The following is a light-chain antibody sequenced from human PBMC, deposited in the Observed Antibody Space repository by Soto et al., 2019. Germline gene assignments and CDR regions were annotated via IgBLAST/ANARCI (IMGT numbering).Light chain of an antibody. J-gene: IGLJ2*01. V-gene: IGLV2-14*03. CDR2: DVI. CDR1: RSDVGGYNY. CDR3: SSYTSSGTLVV. Sequence: QSALTQPASVSGSPGQSITISCTGTRSDVGGYNYVSWYQQHPGKAPKLMIFDVITRPSEVSNRFSGSKSGNTASLTISGLQAEDEADYYCSSYTSSGTLVVFGGGTQLTVL.